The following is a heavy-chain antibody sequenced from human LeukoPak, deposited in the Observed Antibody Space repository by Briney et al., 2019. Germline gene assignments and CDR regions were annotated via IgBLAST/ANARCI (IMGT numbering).Heavy chain of an antibody. CDR3: ARGSSGWYSVAY. V-gene: IGHV1-46*01. Sequence: ASVKVSCKASGYTFTSYYMHWLRQPPGQGLEGMGIINPSGGSTSYAQKFQGRVTMTRDTSTSTVYMELSSLRSEDTAVYYCARGSSGWYSVAYWGQGTLVTVSS. D-gene: IGHD6-19*01. J-gene: IGHJ4*02. CDR2: INPSGGST. CDR1: GYTFTSYY.